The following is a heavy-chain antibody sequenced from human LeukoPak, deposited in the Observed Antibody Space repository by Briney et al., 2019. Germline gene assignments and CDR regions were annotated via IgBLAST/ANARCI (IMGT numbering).Heavy chain of an antibody. CDR2: ISSSSSYI. V-gene: IGHV3-21*01. D-gene: IGHD2-15*01. CDR3: ASHSIGYCSGGSCYSF. J-gene: IGHJ4*02. Sequence: GGSLRLSCAASGFTFSNYSMNWVRQAPGKGLEWVSSISSSSSYIYYADSVKGRFTISRDNAKNSLYLQMNSLRAEDTAVYYCASHSIGYCSGGSCYSFWGQGTLVTVSS. CDR1: GFTFSNYS.